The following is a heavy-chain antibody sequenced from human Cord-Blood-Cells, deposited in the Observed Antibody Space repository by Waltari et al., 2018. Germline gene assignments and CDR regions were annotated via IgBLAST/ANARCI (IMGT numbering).Heavy chain of an antibody. CDR1: GFTFSSHG. J-gene: IGHJ3*01. Sequence: QVQLVESGGGVVQPGGSLRLSWAASGFTFSSHGMHWVRQAPGKGLEWVAFIRYDGSNKYYADSVKGRFTISRDNSKNTLYLQMNSLRAEDTAVYYCAKWGLGLQFAWGQGTMVTVSS. CDR3: AKWGLGLQFA. V-gene: IGHV3-30*02. D-gene: IGHD2-21*01. CDR2: IRYDGSNK.